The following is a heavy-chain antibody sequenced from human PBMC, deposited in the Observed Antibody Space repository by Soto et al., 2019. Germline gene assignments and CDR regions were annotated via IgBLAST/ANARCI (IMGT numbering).Heavy chain of an antibody. CDR1: GASIDRGYHY. Sequence: SETLSLTCAISGASIDRGYHYWGWIRQPPGKGLEWIGNIDFSGSNYYNPSLKSRVTMSVDTSKNQLSLKLTSVTATDTAIYYCARPQRGHGGGSQFDPWGQGTLVTVSS. CDR3: ARPQRGHGGGSQFDP. D-gene: IGHD5-12*01. J-gene: IGHJ5*02. V-gene: IGHV4-39*01. CDR2: IDFSGSN.